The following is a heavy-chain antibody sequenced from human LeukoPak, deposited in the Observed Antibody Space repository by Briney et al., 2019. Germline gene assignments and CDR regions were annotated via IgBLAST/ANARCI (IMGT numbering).Heavy chain of an antibody. V-gene: IGHV3-23*01. CDR3: AKYGEYSYGYVDY. CDR2: ISGSGGST. J-gene: IGHJ4*02. CDR1: GFTFSSYA. D-gene: IGHD5-18*01. Sequence: GGSLRLSCAASGFTFSSYAMSWVRQAPGKGLEWVSGISGSGGSTYYADSVKGRFTISRDNSKNTLYLQMNSLRAKDTAVYYCAKYGEYSYGYVDYWGQGTLVTVSS.